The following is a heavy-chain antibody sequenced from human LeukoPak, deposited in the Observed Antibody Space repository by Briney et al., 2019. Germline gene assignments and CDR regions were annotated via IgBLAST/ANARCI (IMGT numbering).Heavy chain of an antibody. CDR1: GGSTSSYY. V-gene: IGHV4-59*08. CDR2: IYYSGST. D-gene: IGHD2-2*03. J-gene: IGHJ5*02. Sequence: SETLSLTCTVSGGSTSSYYWTWIRQPPGKGLEWIGYIYYSGSTKYNPSLKSRVTMSVDTSKNRFSLKLSSVTAADTAVYYCARHRGYCSSTSCSYNWFDPWGQGTLVTVSS. CDR3: ARHRGYCSSTSCSYNWFDP.